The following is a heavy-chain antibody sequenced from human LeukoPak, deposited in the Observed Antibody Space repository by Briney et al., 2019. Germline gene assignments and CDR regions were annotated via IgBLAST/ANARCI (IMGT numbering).Heavy chain of an antibody. CDR1: GYTFTGYY. CDR3: ARFRSYSSSGNWFDP. Sequence: ASVKVSCKASGYTFTGYYMHWVRQAPGQGLEWMGWINSNSGGTNYAQKFQGRVTMTRDTSISTAYMELSRLRSDDTAVYYCARFRSYSSSGNWFDPWGQGTLVTVSS. D-gene: IGHD6-13*01. CDR2: INSNSGGT. V-gene: IGHV1-2*02. J-gene: IGHJ5*02.